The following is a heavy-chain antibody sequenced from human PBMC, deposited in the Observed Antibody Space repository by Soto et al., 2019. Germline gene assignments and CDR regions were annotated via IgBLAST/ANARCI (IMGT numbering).Heavy chain of an antibody. CDR3: ATSYGSGYRAVDY. Sequence: QVQLVQSGAEVKRPGSSVKVSCKASGDTFSFYSIHLVRQAPGLGLEWMGRVNPILSMSNYAQRFQGRVTMTADKSTSTAYMELSGLRSEDTAMYYCATSYGSGYRAVDYWGQGALVTVSS. D-gene: IGHD3-10*01. CDR2: VNPILSMS. J-gene: IGHJ4*02. CDR1: GDTFSFYS. V-gene: IGHV1-69*04.